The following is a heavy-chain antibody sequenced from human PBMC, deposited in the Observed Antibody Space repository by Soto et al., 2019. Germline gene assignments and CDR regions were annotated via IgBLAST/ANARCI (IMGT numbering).Heavy chain of an antibody. CDR3: ASDAPMVEGKFCSGGSCYSSYYYYMDV. Sequence: GGSLRLSCAASGFTFSDYYMSWIRQAPGKGLEWVSYISSSGSTIYYADSVKGRFTISRDNAKNSLYLQMNSLRAEDTAVYYCASDAPMVEGKFCSGGSCYSSYYYYMDVWGKGTTVTVSS. J-gene: IGHJ6*03. CDR1: GFTFSDYY. D-gene: IGHD2-15*01. V-gene: IGHV3-11*01. CDR2: ISSSGSTI.